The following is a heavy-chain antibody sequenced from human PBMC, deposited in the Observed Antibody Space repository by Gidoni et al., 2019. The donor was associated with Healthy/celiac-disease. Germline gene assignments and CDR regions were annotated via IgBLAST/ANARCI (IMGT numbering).Heavy chain of an antibody. CDR2: ISSNVGST. Sequence: EVQLVESGGGLVQPGGALRRSCAASGLTFSSYAMHWVRQAPGKGLEYVSAISSNVGSTYYANSVKGRFTISRDNSKNTLYLQMGSLRAEDMAVYYWARDGRWPSPYYYYGMDVWGQGTTVTVSS. D-gene: IGHD1-26*01. CDR3: ARDGRWPSPYYYYGMDV. J-gene: IGHJ6*02. V-gene: IGHV3-64*01. CDR1: GLTFSSYA.